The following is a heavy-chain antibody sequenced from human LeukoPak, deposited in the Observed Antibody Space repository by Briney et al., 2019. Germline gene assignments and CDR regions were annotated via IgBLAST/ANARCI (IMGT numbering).Heavy chain of an antibody. V-gene: IGHV4-39*01. D-gene: IGHD3-3*01. CDR1: GGSISSSSYS. CDR2: IYYSGTT. J-gene: IGHJ4*02. Sequence: SETLSLTCTVSGGSISSSSYSWGWIRQPPGKGLERIGSIYYSGTTYYNPSLKSRVTISVDTSKIQFSLKLSSVAATDTAVYFCAGLRFDFWSGYTHPYFDYWGQGTLVTVSS. CDR3: AGLRFDFWSGYTHPYFDY.